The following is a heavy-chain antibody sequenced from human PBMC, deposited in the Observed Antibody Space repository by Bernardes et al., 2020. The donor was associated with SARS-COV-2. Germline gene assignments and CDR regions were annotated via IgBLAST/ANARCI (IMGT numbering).Heavy chain of an antibody. V-gene: IGHV1-69*02. J-gene: IGHJ3*02. CDR2: IIPILGIA. D-gene: IGHD1-1*01. Sequence: SVKVSCKASGGTFSSYTISWVRQAPGQGLEWMGRIIPILGIANYAQKFQGRVTITADKSTSTAYMELSSLRSEDTAVYYCATPERTRSSAFDIWGQGTMVTVSS. CDR1: GGTFSSYT. CDR3: ATPERTRSSAFDI.